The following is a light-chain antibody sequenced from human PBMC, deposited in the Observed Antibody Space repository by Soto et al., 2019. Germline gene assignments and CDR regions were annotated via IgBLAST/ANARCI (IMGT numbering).Light chain of an antibody. J-gene: IGKJ4*01. CDR1: QGISSY. CDR3: QQPNSYPLT. Sequence: DIQLTQSPLFLSVSVGDRVTITCRASQGISSYLAWYQQKSGKAPKLLIYAASTLQSGVPSRFSGSGSGTEFTLTISSLQPEDFATYYCQQPNSYPLTFGGGTKVEIK. V-gene: IGKV1-9*01. CDR2: AAS.